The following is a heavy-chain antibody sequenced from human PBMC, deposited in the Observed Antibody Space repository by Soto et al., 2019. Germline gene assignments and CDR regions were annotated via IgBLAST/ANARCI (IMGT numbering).Heavy chain of an antibody. CDR2: INAGNGNT. CDR1: GYTFTSYA. J-gene: IGHJ3*02. D-gene: IGHD3-10*01. V-gene: IGHV1-3*01. CDR3: ARGEQRGHGAFDI. Sequence: ASVKVSCKASGYTFTSYAMHWVRQAPGQRLEWMGWINAGNGNTKYSQKFQGRVTITRDTSASTAYMELSSLRSEDTAVYYCARGEQRGHGAFDIWGQGTMVTVSS.